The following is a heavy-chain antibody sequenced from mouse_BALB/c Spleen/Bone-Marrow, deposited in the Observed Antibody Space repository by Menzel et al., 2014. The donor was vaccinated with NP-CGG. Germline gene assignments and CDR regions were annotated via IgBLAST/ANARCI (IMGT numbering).Heavy chain of an antibody. CDR2: ISSGSSTI. CDR3: ARSDGNYDYAMDY. Sequence: EVKLVESGGALVQPGGSRKLSCAASGFTFSSFGMHWVRQAPEKGLEWVAYISSGSSTIYYADTVKGRFTISRDNPKNTLFLQMTSLRSEDTAMYYCARSDGNYDYAMDYWGQGTSVTVSS. J-gene: IGHJ4*01. V-gene: IGHV5-17*02. D-gene: IGHD2-1*01. CDR1: GFTFSSFG.